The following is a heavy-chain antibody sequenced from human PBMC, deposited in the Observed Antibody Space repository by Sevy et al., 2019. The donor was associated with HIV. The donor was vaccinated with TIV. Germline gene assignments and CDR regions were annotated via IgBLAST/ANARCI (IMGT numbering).Heavy chain of an antibody. Sequence: GGSLRLSCAASGFTFRTYSMNWVRQAPGKGLEWLSSISDDSRYIYYSDSVKGRFTISRDTSKNTVYLQMNSLRAEDTAVYYCARDHEFYDYGDYGPTFFPDYWGQGNLVTVSS. V-gene: IGHV3-21*01. CDR2: ISDDSRYI. D-gene: IGHD4-17*01. CDR3: ARDHEFYDYGDYGPTFFPDY. CDR1: GFTFRTYS. J-gene: IGHJ4*02.